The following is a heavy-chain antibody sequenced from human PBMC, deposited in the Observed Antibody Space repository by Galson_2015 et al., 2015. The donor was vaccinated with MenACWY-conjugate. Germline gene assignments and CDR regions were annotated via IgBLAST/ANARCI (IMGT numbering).Heavy chain of an antibody. CDR1: GASVTSGSYY. Sequence: SETLSLTCSVSGASVTSGSYYWSWIRQPPGKGLEWIGYIYYSGSTNYNPSLKSRVTISVDTSKNQFSLKMSSVTPADTAVYYCARDNGYSYGRPFYYWGQGTLVTVSS. CDR3: ARDNGYSYGRPFYY. J-gene: IGHJ4*02. CDR2: IYYSGST. V-gene: IGHV4-61*01. D-gene: IGHD5-18*01.